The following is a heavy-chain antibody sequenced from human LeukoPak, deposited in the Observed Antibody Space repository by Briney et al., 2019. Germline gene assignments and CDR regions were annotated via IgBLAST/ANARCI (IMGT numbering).Heavy chain of an antibody. CDR1: GFTFNSYG. CDR3: AKEDGFYFDY. D-gene: IGHD5-24*01. J-gene: IGHJ4*02. V-gene: IGHV3-30*18. CDR2: ISHDGIKK. Sequence: PGGSLRLSCAASGFTFNSYGLHWVRQAPGKGPEWVAIISHDGIKKFYADSVKGRFTVSRDNSKNTVYLRMNSLGVEDTAVYYCAKEDGFYFDYWGQGTLVTVSS.